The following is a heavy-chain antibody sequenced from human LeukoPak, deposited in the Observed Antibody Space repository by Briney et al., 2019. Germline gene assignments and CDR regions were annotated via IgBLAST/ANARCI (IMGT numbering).Heavy chain of an antibody. V-gene: IGHV4-61*02. D-gene: IGHD6-13*01. CDR3: ARDLHSSSWSKFDP. J-gene: IGHJ5*02. CDR2: IYTSGST. Sequence: SETLSLTCTVSGGSISSGSYYWSWIRQPAGKGLEWIGRIYTSGSTNYNPSLKSRVTISVDTSKNQFSLKLSSVTAADTAVYYCARDLHSSSWSKFDPWGQGTLVTVSS. CDR1: GGSISSGSYY.